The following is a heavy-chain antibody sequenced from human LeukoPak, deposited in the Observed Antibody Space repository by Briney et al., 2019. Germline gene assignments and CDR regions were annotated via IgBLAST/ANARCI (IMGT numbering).Heavy chain of an antibody. Sequence: GGSLRLSCTTSGFTFSDYAMSWFRQAPGKGLEWVGFIRNKADGGATAYAASVKGRFTISRDDSNSIAYLQMNSLKIEDTAVYYCTRDRPIDYWGQGILVTVSS. V-gene: IGHV3-49*03. CDR3: TRDRPIDY. CDR1: GFTFSDYA. CDR2: IRNKADGGAT. J-gene: IGHJ4*02.